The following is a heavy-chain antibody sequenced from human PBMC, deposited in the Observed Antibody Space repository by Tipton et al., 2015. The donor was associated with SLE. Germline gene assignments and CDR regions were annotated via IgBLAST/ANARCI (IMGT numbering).Heavy chain of an antibody. D-gene: IGHD2-21*01. J-gene: IGHJ4*02. CDR3: ARQKGPTVIIDY. CDR2: ISGYNGDT. V-gene: IGHV1-18*04. Sequence: QSGAEVKKPGASVKVACKASGYRLTSNGVTWVRQALGQGLEWMGWISGYNGDTKYAEIFQDRVTLTTDTSTNTAYMEVGSLTSDDTAVYFCARQKGPTVIIDYWGQGTLVTVSS. CDR1: GYRLTSNG.